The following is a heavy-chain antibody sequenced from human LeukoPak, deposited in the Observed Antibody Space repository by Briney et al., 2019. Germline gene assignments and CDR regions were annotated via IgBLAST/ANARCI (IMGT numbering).Heavy chain of an antibody. J-gene: IGHJ4*02. CDR3: ARGNSATTTFDF. V-gene: IGHV3-66*01. D-gene: IGHD4-17*01. CDR1: GFSVDSVF. Sequence: GGSLRLSCRASGFSVDSVFMNWVRQPPGKGLEWVSFIMPGGHIDYTDSVKGRFTISRDSFKNTLSLQMNSLRVDDSAVYYCARGNSATTTFDFWGQGALVTVSS. CDR2: IMPGGHI.